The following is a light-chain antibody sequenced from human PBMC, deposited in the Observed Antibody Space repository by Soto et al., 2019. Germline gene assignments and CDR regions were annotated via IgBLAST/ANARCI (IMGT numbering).Light chain of an antibody. Sequence: EIVMTQSPDTLSVSPGERATLSCRASQSVSNNLAWYQQKPGQAPRLLIYGASTRATGIPARFSGSGSGTEFTLTISSLQSEDFAVYYCQQYNNWPPELTFGGGTKVEIK. CDR3: QQYNNWPPELT. V-gene: IGKV3-15*01. CDR2: GAS. CDR1: QSVSNN. J-gene: IGKJ4*01.